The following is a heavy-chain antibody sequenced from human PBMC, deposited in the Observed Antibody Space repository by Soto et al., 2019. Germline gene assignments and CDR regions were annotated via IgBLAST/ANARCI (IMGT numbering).Heavy chain of an antibody. D-gene: IGHD3-10*01. V-gene: IGHV3-53*01. Sequence: PGGSLRLSCAACGFTVSSNYMSWVRQAPGKGLGWVSVIYSGGSTYYADSVKGRFTISRDNSKNTLYLQMNSLRAEDTAVYYCARGKDYGSGSYSGYWGQGTLVTVS. CDR1: GFTVSSNY. J-gene: IGHJ4*02. CDR3: ARGKDYGSGSYSGY. CDR2: IYSGGST.